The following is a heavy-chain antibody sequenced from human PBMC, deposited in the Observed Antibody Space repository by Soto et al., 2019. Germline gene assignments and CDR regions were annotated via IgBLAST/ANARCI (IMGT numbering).Heavy chain of an antibody. V-gene: IGHV3-30-3*01. J-gene: IGHJ4*02. D-gene: IGHD3-10*01. CDR3: VRGVVKGSGSLPRLFDH. Sequence: QVPLVESGGGVVQPGTSLRLSCAVSGFTIRTYTMHWVRQAPGKGLEWVAVIASDEATKYYADSVKGRSTISRDTSKNTLFLQMNSLRDEDTAVYYCVRGVVKGSGSLPRLFDHWGQGTLVTVSS. CDR2: IASDEATK. CDR1: GFTIRTYT.